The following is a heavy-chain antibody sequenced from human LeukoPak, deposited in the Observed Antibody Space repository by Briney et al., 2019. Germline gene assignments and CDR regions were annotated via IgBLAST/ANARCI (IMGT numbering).Heavy chain of an antibody. D-gene: IGHD3-16*01. CDR1: GFTFSGSW. Sequence: GGSLRLSCAASGFTFSGSWMSWVRQAPGKGLEWVANIKQDGSVQNYVDSVKGRFTISRDNGKNSLYLQMNSLRVEDTAVYFCARDPPFTPDWGQGTLVTVSS. CDR3: ARDPPFTPD. J-gene: IGHJ4*02. V-gene: IGHV3-7*01. CDR2: IKQDGSVQ.